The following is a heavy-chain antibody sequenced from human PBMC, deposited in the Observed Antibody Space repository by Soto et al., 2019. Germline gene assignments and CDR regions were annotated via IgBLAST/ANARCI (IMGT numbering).Heavy chain of an antibody. J-gene: IGHJ4*02. V-gene: IGHV4-31*03. Sequence: QVQLQESGPGLVKPSQTLSLACTVSGGSISSGGYYWTWIRQHPGKGLEWIGYIYYSGSTYYNPSLKSRVIISIDTSKNQFSLKLNSVTAADTAVYYCARTQSNFFVSWGQGTLVTVSS. CDR2: IYYSGST. CDR1: GGSISSGGYY. CDR3: ARTQSNFFVS.